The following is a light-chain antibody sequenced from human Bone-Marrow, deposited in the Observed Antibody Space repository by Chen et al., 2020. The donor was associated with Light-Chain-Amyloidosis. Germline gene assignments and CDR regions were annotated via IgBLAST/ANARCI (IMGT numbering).Light chain of an antibody. CDR2: EVS. J-gene: IGLJ3*02. CDR3: SSYAGSNNWGV. Sequence: QSALTQPPSAAGSPGQSVTISCTGTSSDVVGYNYVSWYQQHPGKAPKLMIYEVSKRPSGVPDRFSGSKSGNTASLTVSGLQAEDEADYYCSSYAGSNNWGVFGGGTKLTVL. CDR1: SSDVVGYNY. V-gene: IGLV2-8*01.